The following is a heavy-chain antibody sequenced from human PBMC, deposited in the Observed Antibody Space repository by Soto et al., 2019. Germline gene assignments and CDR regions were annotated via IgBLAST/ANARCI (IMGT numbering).Heavy chain of an antibody. CDR1: GGSISSYY. CDR3: ARVSGSSWLNNWFDP. V-gene: IGHV4-59*01. CDR2: IYYSGST. J-gene: IGHJ5*02. D-gene: IGHD6-13*01. Sequence: SETLSLTCTVSGGSISSYYWSWIRQPPGKGLEWIGYIYYSGSTNYNPSLKSRVTISVDTSKNQFSLKLSSVTAADTAVYYCARVSGSSWLNNWFDPWGLGTLVTVSS.